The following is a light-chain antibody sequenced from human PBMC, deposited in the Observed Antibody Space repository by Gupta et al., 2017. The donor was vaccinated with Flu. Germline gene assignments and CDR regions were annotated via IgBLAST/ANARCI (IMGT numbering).Light chain of an antibody. CDR2: DAS. CDR3: QQRTNWLWT. V-gene: IGKV3-11*01. J-gene: IGKJ1*01. Sequence: EIVLTQSPATLSLSPGERATLSCRASQSVGTSLAWYQQRPGQAPRLLIYDASNRATAIPARFLGGGSGTXFTLTIXSLEPEDFAVYYCQQRTNWLWTFGXGTKVEIK. CDR1: QSVGTS.